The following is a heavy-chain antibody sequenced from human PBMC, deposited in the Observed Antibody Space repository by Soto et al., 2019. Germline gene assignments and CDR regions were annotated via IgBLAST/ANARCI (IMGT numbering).Heavy chain of an antibody. Sequence: SETLSLTCTVSGGSISSGGYYWSWIRQHPGKGLEWIGYIYYSGSTYYNPSLKSRVTISVDTSKNQFSLKLSSVTAADTAVYYCARVKRYSYGLGIGYGMDVWGQGTTVTVSS. CDR1: GGSISSGGYY. V-gene: IGHV4-31*03. D-gene: IGHD5-18*01. CDR3: ARVKRYSYGLGIGYGMDV. CDR2: IYYSGST. J-gene: IGHJ6*02.